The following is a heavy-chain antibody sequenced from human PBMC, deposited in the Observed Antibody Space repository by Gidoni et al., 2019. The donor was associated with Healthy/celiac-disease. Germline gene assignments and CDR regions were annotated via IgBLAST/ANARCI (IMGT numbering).Heavy chain of an antibody. J-gene: IGHJ3*02. CDR2: IYYSGST. CDR3: ARDRLNYGGDSHAFDI. D-gene: IGHD2-21*02. V-gene: IGHV4-59*01. Sequence: QVQLQESGPGLVKPSETLSLTCTVSGGSISSYYWSWIRQPPGKGLEWIGYIYYSGSTNYNPSLKSRVTISVDTSKNQFSLKLSSVTAADTAVYYCARDRLNYGGDSHAFDIWGQGTMVTVSS. CDR1: GGSISSYY.